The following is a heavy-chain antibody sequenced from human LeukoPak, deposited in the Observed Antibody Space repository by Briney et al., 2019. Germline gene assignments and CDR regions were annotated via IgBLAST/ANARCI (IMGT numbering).Heavy chain of an antibody. D-gene: IGHD6-19*01. V-gene: IGHV3-11*01. J-gene: IGHJ4*02. Sequence: PGGSLRLSCAASGFTFSDYYMSWIRQAPGKGLEWVSYISSSGSTIYYADSVKGRFTISRDNAKNSLYLQMNSLRAEDTAVYYCAKDRIAVAGWPDYWGQGTLVTVSS. CDR3: AKDRIAVAGWPDY. CDR2: ISSSGSTI. CDR1: GFTFSDYY.